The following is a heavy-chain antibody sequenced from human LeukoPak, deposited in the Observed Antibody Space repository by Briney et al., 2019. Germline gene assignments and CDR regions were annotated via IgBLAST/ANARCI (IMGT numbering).Heavy chain of an antibody. V-gene: IGHV1-18*01. CDR2: ISAYNGNT. Sequence: GASGKVSCKASGHTFTSYGISWVRQAPGQGLEWMGWISAYNGNTNYAQKLQGRVTMTTDTSTSTAYMELRSLRSDDTAVYYCAIMEEQWLLLYYWGKGTLVTVSS. D-gene: IGHD6-19*01. CDR3: AIMEEQWLLLYY. CDR1: GHTFTSYG. J-gene: IGHJ4*02.